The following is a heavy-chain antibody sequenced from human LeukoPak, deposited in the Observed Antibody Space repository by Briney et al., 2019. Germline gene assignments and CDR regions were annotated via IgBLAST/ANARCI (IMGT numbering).Heavy chain of an antibody. D-gene: IGHD6-6*01. Sequence: AAVKVSCKASGYTFTSYAMNWVRQAPGQGLEWMGWINTNTGNPTYSQGFTGRFVFSLDTSVSTAYLQISSLKAEDTAVYSCAREDSYSSSPSLDYWGPGNLVTASS. J-gene: IGHJ4*02. CDR3: AREDSYSSSPSLDY. V-gene: IGHV7-4-1*02. CDR1: GYTFTSYA. CDR2: INTNTGNP.